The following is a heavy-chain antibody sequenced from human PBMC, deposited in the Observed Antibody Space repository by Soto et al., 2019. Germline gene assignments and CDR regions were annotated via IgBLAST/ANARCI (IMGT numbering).Heavy chain of an antibody. V-gene: IGHV6-1*01. J-gene: IGHJ4*02. CDR3: ARGRGIAAAGRFDY. Sequence: QVQLQQSGPGLVKPSQTLSLTCAISGDSVSSNSAAWNWIRQSPSRGLEWLGRTYYRSKWYNDYAVSVKSRITITPDTSKNQFSLQLNSVTAEDTAVYHCARGRGIAAAGRFDYWGQGTLVTVSS. D-gene: IGHD6-13*01. CDR2: TYYRSKWYN. CDR1: GDSVSSNSAA.